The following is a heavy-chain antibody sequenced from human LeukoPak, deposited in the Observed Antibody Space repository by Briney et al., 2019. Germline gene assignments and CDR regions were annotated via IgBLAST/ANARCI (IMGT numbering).Heavy chain of an antibody. CDR2: ISSSSSYI. CDR3: ERDPPLAAADPPFQH. Sequence: GGSLRLSCAASGFTFSSYSMNWVRQAPGKGLEWVSSISSSSSYIYYADSVKGRFTISRDNAKNSLYLQMNSLRAEDTAVYYCERDPPLAAADPPFQHWGQGTLVTVSS. V-gene: IGHV3-21*01. J-gene: IGHJ1*01. D-gene: IGHD6-13*01. CDR1: GFTFSSYS.